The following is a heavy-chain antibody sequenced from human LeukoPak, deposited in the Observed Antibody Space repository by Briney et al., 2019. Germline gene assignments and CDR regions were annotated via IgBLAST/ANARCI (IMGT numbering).Heavy chain of an antibody. CDR3: ARVSGYSSSSPCYGMDV. V-gene: IGHV4-59*01. CDR2: IYYSGST. D-gene: IGHD6-6*01. CDR1: GGSISSYY. Sequence: SETLSLTCTVSGGSISSYYWSWIRQPPGKGLEWIGYIYYSGSTNYNPSLKSRVTISVDTSKNQFSLKLSSVTAADTAVYYCARVSGYSSSSPCYGMDVWGQGTTVTVSS. J-gene: IGHJ6*02.